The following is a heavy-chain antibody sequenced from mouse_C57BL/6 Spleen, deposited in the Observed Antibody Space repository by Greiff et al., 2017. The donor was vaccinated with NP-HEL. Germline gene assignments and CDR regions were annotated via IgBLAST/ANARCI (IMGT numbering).Heavy chain of an antibody. Sequence: VQLKESGGGLVKPGGSLKLSCAASGFTFSSYAMSWVRQTPEKRLEWVATISDGGSYTYYPDNVKGRFTISRDNAKNNLYLQMSHLKSEDTAMYYCARDRTGTNYAMDYWGQGTSVTVSS. V-gene: IGHV5-4*01. CDR3: ARDRTGTNYAMDY. CDR2: ISDGGSYT. J-gene: IGHJ4*01. CDR1: GFTFSSYA. D-gene: IGHD4-1*01.